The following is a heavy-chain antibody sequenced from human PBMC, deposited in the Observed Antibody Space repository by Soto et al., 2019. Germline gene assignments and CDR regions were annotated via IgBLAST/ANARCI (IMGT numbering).Heavy chain of an antibody. V-gene: IGHV4-34*01. CDR2: INHSGST. CDR1: GGSFSGYY. CDR3: ARGRDSSSWYPLDY. Sequence: SETLSLTCAVYGGSFSGYYWSWIRQPPGKGLEWIGEINHSGSTNYNPSLKSRVTISVDTSKNQFSLKLSSVTAADTAVYYCARGRDSSSWYPLDYWGQGTLVTVSS. J-gene: IGHJ4*02. D-gene: IGHD6-13*01.